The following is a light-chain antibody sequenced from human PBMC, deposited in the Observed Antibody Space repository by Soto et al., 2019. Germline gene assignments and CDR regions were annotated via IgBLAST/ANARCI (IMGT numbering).Light chain of an antibody. J-gene: IGKJ1*01. CDR3: QQYNSYWT. V-gene: IGKV1-5*03. Sequence: DIQMTQSPSTLSASVGDRVTITCRASQSISSWLAWYQQKPGKAPNLLIYKASTLEIGVPSRFSGSGSGTEFTLTINSLQPDDFAAYYCQQYNSYWTFGQGTKVEIK. CDR1: QSISSW. CDR2: KAS.